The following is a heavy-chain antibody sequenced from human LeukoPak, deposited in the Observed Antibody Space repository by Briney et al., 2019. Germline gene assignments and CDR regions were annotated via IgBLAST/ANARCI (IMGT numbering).Heavy chain of an antibody. CDR2: IYHSGST. CDR3: ARGVTMVRGAAYFDY. CDR1: GYSISSGYY. Sequence: SETLSLTCAVSGYSISSGYYWGWIRQPPGKGLEWIGSIYHSGSTYYNPSLKSRVTISGDTSKNQFSLKMSSVTAADTAVYYCARGVTMVRGAAYFDYWGQGTLVTVSS. J-gene: IGHJ4*02. D-gene: IGHD3-10*01. V-gene: IGHV4-38-2*01.